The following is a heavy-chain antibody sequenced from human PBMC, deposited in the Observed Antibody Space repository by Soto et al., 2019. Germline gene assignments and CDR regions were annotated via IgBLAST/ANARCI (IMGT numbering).Heavy chain of an antibody. CDR1: GGSISSSSYY. V-gene: IGHV4-39*01. CDR3: ARLGHPRGGHLGELSLFRRYYYYMDV. CDR2: IYYSGST. D-gene: IGHD3-16*02. Sequence: QLQLQESGPGLVKPSETLSLTCTVSGGSISSSSYYWGWIRQPPGKGLEWIGSIYYSGSTYYNPSLKSRVTISVDTSKNQFSLTLSSVTAADTAVYYCARLGHPRGGHLGELSLFRRYYYYMDVWGKGTTVTVSS. J-gene: IGHJ6*03.